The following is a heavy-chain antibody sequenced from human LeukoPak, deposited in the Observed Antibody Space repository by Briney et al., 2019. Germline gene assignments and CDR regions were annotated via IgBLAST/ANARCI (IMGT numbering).Heavy chain of an antibody. CDR2: ICDNGGRT. J-gene: IGHJ4*02. CDR3: AKDLGTRMLLFPSDY. D-gene: IGHD2-8*01. V-gene: IGHV3-23*01. Sequence: GGSLRLSCAASGFTFSNYAMTWVRQAPGKGLEWVSGICDNGGRTYYGDSVKGRFTISRDNSKNTLYLQMNSLRAEDTAVYYCAKDLGTRMLLFPSDYWGQGTLVTVSS. CDR1: GFTFSNYA.